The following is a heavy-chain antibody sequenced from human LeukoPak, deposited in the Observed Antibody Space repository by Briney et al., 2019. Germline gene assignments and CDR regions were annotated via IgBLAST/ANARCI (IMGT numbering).Heavy chain of an antibody. CDR2: ISWNSGTI. V-gene: IGHV3-9*01. CDR3: AVDLYSSVWYGAFDM. J-gene: IGHJ3*02. D-gene: IGHD6-19*01. CDR1: GFTFDAYA. Sequence: GGSLRLSCAASGFTFDAYAMHWVRQAPGKGLEWVSGISWNSGTIGYADSVNGRFTISRDNAKNSLYLQMNSLRAEDTALYFCAVDLYSSVWYGAFDMWGQGTMVTVST.